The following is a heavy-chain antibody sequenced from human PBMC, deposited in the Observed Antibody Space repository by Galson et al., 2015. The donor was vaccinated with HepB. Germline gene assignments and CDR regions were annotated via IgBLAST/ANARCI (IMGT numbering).Heavy chain of an antibody. D-gene: IGHD5/OR15-5a*01. Sequence: LRLSCAASGFTFSGSAIHWVRQSPGKGLEWIGEINHSGSANYNPSLKSRVTISVDRSKNHFSLKLSSVSAADTAVYYCAKNKKDGGLRQYYYYGMDVWGQGTTVTVSS. CDR2: INHSGSA. CDR3: AKNKKDGGLRQYYYYGMDV. CDR1: GFTFSGSA. V-gene: IGHV4-34*08. J-gene: IGHJ6*02.